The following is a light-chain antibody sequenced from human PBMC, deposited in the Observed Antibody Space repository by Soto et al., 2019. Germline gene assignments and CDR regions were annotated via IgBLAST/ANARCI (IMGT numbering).Light chain of an antibody. CDR1: QGIGDT. J-gene: IGKJ4*01. CDR3: QQYGSSGLT. CDR2: GAS. Sequence: EIVMTQSPATLSVSPGEGATLSCRASQGIGDTLAWYQQKPGQAPRLLIYGASSRATGIPDRFSGSGSGTDFTLTISRLEPEDFAVYYCQQYGSSGLTFGGGTKVEIK. V-gene: IGKV3-20*01.